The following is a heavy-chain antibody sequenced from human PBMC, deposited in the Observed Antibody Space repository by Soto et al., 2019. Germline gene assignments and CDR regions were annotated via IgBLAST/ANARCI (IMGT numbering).Heavy chain of an antibody. V-gene: IGHV4-59*12. CDR2: IYDTGST. CDR1: GSDITAYY. J-gene: IGHJ5*02. CDR3: ARCPIDLDRFDP. Sequence: SETLSLTFTVSGSDITAYYWAWLRQPPGKGLEWIGHIYDTGSTNYTASLKSRVTISGDKSKKQLSLRMNSVTAADTAVYYCARCPIDLDRFDPWGQGTLVTVSS.